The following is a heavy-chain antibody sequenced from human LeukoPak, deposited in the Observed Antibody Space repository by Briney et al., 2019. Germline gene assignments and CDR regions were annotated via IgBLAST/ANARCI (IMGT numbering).Heavy chain of an antibody. CDR1: GGSISGYY. Sequence: SETLSLTCSVSGGSISGYYWSWIRQPPGKGLEWIGYIHYSGSTHYNPSLKSRVTISVDTSKNQFSLELSSVTAADTAVYYCARGPLTMVRGVHPFDYWGQGTLVTVSS. J-gene: IGHJ4*02. CDR2: IHYSGST. D-gene: IGHD3-10*01. V-gene: IGHV4-59*01. CDR3: ARGPLTMVRGVHPFDY.